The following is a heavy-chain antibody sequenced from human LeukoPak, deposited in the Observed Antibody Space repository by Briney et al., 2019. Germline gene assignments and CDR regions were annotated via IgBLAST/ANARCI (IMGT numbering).Heavy chain of an antibody. CDR1: GYTFTGYY. V-gene: IGHV1-2*02. Sequence: ASVKVSCKASGYTFTGYYMHWVRRAPGQGLEWMGWINPNSGGTNYAQKFQGRVTMTRDTSISTAYMELSRLRSDDTAVYYCARVVRGTAAGNNWFDPWGQGTQVTVSS. D-gene: IGHD6-13*01. CDR3: ARVVRGTAAGNNWFDP. J-gene: IGHJ5*02. CDR2: INPNSGGT.